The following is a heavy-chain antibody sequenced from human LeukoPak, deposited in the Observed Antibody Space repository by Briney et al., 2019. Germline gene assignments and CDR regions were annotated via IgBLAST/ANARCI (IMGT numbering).Heavy chain of an antibody. J-gene: IGHJ3*02. Sequence: NPGGSLRLSCAASGFTFSNYSMNWVRQAPGKGLEWVSSISSSSSYIYYADSVKGRFTISRDNAKNSLYLQMNSLRAEDTAVYYCARVVGATTAFDIWGQGTMVTVSS. D-gene: IGHD1-26*01. V-gene: IGHV3-21*01. CDR3: ARVVGATTAFDI. CDR2: ISSSSSYI. CDR1: GFTFSNYS.